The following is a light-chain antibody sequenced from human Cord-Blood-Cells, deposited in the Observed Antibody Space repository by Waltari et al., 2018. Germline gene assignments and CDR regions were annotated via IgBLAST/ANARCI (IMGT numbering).Light chain of an antibody. J-gene: IGKJ1*01. CDR2: AAS. CDR1: QSISSY. CDR3: QQSYSTPWT. Sequence: DIQMTQSPSSLSASVGDRVTITCRASQSISSYLNWYQQKPGKAPKLLIYAASSLQSGVPSRFNGSGSGTDFTLTISSLQPEDFATYYCQQSYSTPWTCGQGTKVEIK. V-gene: IGKV1-39*01.